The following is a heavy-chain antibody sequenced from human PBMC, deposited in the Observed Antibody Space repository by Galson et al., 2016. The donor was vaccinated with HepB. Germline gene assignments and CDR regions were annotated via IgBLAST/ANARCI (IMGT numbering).Heavy chain of an antibody. Sequence: SLRLSCAASGFTFNSYWMSWVRQAPGKGLEWVANIKQDGSEKYYVDSVKGRFTISRDNAKNSLYLQMNSLRAEDTAVYYCARIPIQLWSHTHRYWYFDLWGRGTLVTVSS. CDR1: GFTFNSYW. CDR3: ARIPIQLWSHTHRYWYFDL. J-gene: IGHJ2*01. D-gene: IGHD5-18*01. V-gene: IGHV3-7*01. CDR2: IKQDGSEK.